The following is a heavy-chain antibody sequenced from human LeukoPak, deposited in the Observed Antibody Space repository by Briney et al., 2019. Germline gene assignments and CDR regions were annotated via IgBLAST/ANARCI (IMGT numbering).Heavy chain of an antibody. CDR3: ARGLPGGLDI. CDR1: GFTFSSCD. V-gene: IGHV3-13*01. Sequence: PGGSLRLSCAASGFTFSSCDMHWVRQVTGKGLEWVSSIRTAGDTHYSGSVKGRFTISRENAKNSLYLQMNSLRAGDTAVYYCARGLPGGLDIWGQGTMVTVSP. D-gene: IGHD2-8*02. CDR2: IRTAGDT. J-gene: IGHJ3*02.